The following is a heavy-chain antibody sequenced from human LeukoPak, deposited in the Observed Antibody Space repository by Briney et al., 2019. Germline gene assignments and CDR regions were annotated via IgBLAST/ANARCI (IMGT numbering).Heavy chain of an antibody. Sequence: GGSLRLSCAASGFTFSSYAMSWVRQAPGKGLEWVSVISGSGGSTYYADSVKGRFTIPRDNSKNTLYLQMNSLRVEDTAVYFCVRMAAGPRWGQGTLVTVSS. J-gene: IGHJ4*02. V-gene: IGHV3-23*01. CDR1: GFTFSSYA. CDR2: ISGSGGST. CDR3: VRMAAGPR. D-gene: IGHD5-24*01.